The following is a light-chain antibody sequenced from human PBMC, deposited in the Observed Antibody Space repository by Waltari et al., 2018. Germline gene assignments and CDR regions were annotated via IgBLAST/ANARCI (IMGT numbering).Light chain of an antibody. V-gene: IGKV1-39*01. CDR2: GAS. J-gene: IGKJ2*01. Sequence: CRARQNITRLLNCFHQKPAKPPNLLFYGASTLERGVPLRFSGSGAGTDYTLTINRLQPDDFATYCCQQTYSAPLTFGQGTKVEI. CDR1: QNITRL. CDR3: QQTYSAPLT.